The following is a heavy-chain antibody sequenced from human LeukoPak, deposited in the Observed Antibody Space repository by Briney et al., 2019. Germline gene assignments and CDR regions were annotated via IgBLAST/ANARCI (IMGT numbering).Heavy chain of an antibody. V-gene: IGHV3-53*04. CDR1: GFTVSSNY. D-gene: IGHD6-25*01. J-gene: IGHJ6*02. CDR2: IYSGGST. Sequence: GGSLRLSCAASGFTVSSNYMSWVRQAPGKGLEWVSVIYSGGSTYYADSVKGRFTISRHNFKNTLYLQMNSLRAEDTAVYYCARDSGSYYGMDAWGQGTTVTVSS. CDR3: ARDSGSYYGMDA.